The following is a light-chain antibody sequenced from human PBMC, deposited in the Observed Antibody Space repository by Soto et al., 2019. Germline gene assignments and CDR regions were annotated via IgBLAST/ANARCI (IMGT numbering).Light chain of an antibody. CDR3: SSYTSSSTVI. V-gene: IGLV2-14*01. CDR1: SSDVGGYNY. J-gene: IGLJ2*01. Sequence: QSALTQPASVSGSPGQSITISCTGTSSDVGGYNYVSWYQHHPGKAPKLMIYAVSDRPSGVSNRFSGSKSGNTASLTISGLQAEDEADYYCSSYTSSSTVIFGGGTKVTVL. CDR2: AVS.